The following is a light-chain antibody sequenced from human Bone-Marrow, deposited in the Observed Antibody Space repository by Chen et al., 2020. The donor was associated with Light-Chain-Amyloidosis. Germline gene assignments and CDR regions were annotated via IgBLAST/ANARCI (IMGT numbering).Light chain of an antibody. V-gene: IGLV3-25*03. CDR2: KNT. CDR3: QAADSSGTYEVI. Sequence: SYELTPPPPVAGAPGPTGRIHWPGDDLPTKYAYWYQQKPGQAPVLGVTKNTERPAGISERFSGSSSGTTATLTISGVQAEDEADYHCQAADSSGTYEVIFGGGTKLTVL. J-gene: IGLJ2*01. CDR1: DLPTKY.